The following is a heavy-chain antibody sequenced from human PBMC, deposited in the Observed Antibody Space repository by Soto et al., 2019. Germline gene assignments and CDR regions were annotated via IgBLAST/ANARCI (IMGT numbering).Heavy chain of an antibody. V-gene: IGHV1-18*01. CDR2: SSSYNGNT. CDR3: ARDRPTSSKRARYYYYAMDV. CDR1: GYTCITYG. Sequence: QVQLVQSGAEVKKPGASVKVSCKASGYTCITYGISWVRQAPAQGLEWMGRSSSYNGNTNYAQKLQGRVTMTTDTSTTTAYMELRSQRDDDTVFYYCARDRPTSSKRARYYYYAMDVWGQGTTVTFSS. J-gene: IGHJ6*02. D-gene: IGHD6-6*01.